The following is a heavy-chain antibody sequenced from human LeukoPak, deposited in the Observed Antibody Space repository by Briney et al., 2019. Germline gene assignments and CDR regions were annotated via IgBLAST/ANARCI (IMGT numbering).Heavy chain of an antibody. CDR1: GFTFCSSW. J-gene: IGHJ4*02. Sequence: GGSLRLSCAASGFTFCSSWMSWVRQAPGKGREWVGNIKQDGSEKYNVDSVKGRFTISRDNAKNSLYLQMNSLRAEDTAVYYCATEGVVVPAAPNDYWGQGTLVTVSS. D-gene: IGHD2-2*01. CDR3: ATEGVVVPAAPNDY. V-gene: IGHV3-7*03. CDR2: IKQDGSEK.